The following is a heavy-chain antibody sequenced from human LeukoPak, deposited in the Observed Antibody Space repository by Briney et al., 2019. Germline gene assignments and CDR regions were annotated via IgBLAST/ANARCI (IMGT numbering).Heavy chain of an antibody. Sequence: SETLSLTCAVYGGSFSGYYWSWIRQPPGKGLEWIGEINHSGSTNYNPSLKSRVTTSVDTSKNQFSLKLSSVTAADTAVYYCARGRGTVTTYPWFDPWGQGTLVTVSS. D-gene: IGHD4-17*01. V-gene: IGHV4-34*01. J-gene: IGHJ5*02. CDR1: GGSFSGYY. CDR3: ARGRGTVTTYPWFDP. CDR2: INHSGST.